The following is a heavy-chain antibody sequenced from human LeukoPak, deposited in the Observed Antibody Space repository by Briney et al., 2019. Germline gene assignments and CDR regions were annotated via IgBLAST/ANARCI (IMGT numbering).Heavy chain of an antibody. D-gene: IGHD3-3*01. V-gene: IGHV3-7*01. Sequence: PGGSLRLSCAASGFTLGSYWMSWVRQAPGKGLEGGANIKQDGSEKYYVDSVKGRFTISRDNAKNSLYLQMNSLRAEDTAVYYCARQNYDFWSGYIVYWGQGTLVTVSS. CDR1: GFTLGSYW. J-gene: IGHJ4*02. CDR3: ARQNYDFWSGYIVY. CDR2: IKQDGSEK.